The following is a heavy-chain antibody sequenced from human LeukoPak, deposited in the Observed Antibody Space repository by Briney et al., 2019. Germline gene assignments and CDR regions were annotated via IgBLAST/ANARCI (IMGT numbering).Heavy chain of an antibody. CDR1: GFTFSSYG. D-gene: IGHD2-2*01. CDR2: ISSSSSYI. V-gene: IGHV3-21*01. CDR3: ARSCSTSCYLHDAFDI. J-gene: IGHJ3*02. Sequence: PGGSLRLSCAASGFTFSSYGMHWVRQAPGKGLEWVSSISSSSSYIYYADSVKGRFTISRDNAKNSLYLQMNSLKAEDTAVYYCARSCSTSCYLHDAFDIWGQGTMATVSS.